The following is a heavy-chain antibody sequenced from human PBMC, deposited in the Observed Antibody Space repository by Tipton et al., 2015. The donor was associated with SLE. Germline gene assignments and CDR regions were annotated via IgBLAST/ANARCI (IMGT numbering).Heavy chain of an antibody. CDR1: GGSFSGCY. D-gene: IGHD2-2*01. CDR3: ARGRYCSSTSCFSRYYYYYMDV. J-gene: IGHJ6*03. V-gene: IGHV4-34*01. CDR2: INHSGST. Sequence: TLSLTCAVYGGSFSGCYWSWIRQPPGKGLEWIGEINHSGSTNYNPSLKSRVTISVDTSKNQFSLKLSSVTAADTAVYYCARGRYCSSTSCFSRYYYYYMDVWGKGITVTVSS.